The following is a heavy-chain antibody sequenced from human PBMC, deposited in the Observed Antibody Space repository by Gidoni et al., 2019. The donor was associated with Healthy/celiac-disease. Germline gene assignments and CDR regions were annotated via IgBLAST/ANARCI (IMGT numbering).Heavy chain of an antibody. CDR3: ARARERDYYDSSAYFDY. J-gene: IGHJ4*02. D-gene: IGHD3-22*01. V-gene: IGHV5-51*01. CDR2: IYPGDSDT. CDR1: GYSFTSSW. Sequence: VQLVQSGAEVKKPGESLQISCKGSGYSFTSSWLGWVLQMPGKGLEWMGIIYPGDSDTRYSPSFQGQVTISADKSISTAYLQWSSLKASDTAMYYCARARERDYYDSSAYFDYWGQGTLVTVSS.